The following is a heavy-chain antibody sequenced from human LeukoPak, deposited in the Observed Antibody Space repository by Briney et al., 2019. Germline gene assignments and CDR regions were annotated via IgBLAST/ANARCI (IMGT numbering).Heavy chain of an antibody. CDR2: LSYDGSNK. CDR1: GFTFSSYA. Sequence: GGSLRLSCAASGFTFSSYAMHWVRQAPGKGLEWVAVLSYDGSNKYYADSVKGRFTISRDNSKNTLYLQMNSLRAEDTAVYYCARDVTPNYYGSGSYYNPNYWGQGTLVTVSS. D-gene: IGHD3-10*01. J-gene: IGHJ4*02. CDR3: ARDVTPNYYGSGSYYNPNY. V-gene: IGHV3-30-3*01.